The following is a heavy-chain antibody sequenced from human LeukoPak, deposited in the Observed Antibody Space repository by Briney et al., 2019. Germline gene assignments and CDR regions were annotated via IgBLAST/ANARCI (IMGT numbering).Heavy chain of an antibody. V-gene: IGHV1-18*01. J-gene: IGHJ4*02. Sequence: ASVTVSCKGSAYSFTSYGIRWVRQAHGQGLEWMGWISAYNGNTNYEQKLQARVTMPTDTPTSTAYLELRSLRPDDTVVYYCARDLPSGGWYYYFDYWGPGTLVTVSS. D-gene: IGHD6-19*01. CDR2: ISAYNGNT. CDR3: ARDLPSGGWYYYFDY. CDR1: AYSFTSYG.